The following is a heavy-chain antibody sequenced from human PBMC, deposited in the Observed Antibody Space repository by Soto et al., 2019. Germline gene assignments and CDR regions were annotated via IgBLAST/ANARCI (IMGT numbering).Heavy chain of an antibody. V-gene: IGHV1-3*01. Sequence: ASVKVSCKASGYTFSGYYIHWVRRAPGQGLEWMGWINAANGDTKYSPKVQGRVTITRDTSASTVYMELSRLRSEDTAVYYCVRRHVSATGIDWFDPWGQGPLVTVSS. CDR3: VRRHVSATGIDWFDP. CDR2: INAANGDT. J-gene: IGHJ5*02. CDR1: GYTFSGYY. D-gene: IGHD6-13*01.